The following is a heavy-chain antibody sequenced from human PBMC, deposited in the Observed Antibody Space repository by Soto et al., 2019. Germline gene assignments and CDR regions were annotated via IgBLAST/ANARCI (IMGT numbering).Heavy chain of an antibody. J-gene: IGHJ4*02. CDR2: ISPNSGGT. V-gene: IGHV1-2*02. CDR1: GYSFTAYY. Sequence: QVQLVQSGAEVKKSGASVKVSCKASGYSFTAYYIHWVRQAPGQGFEWMGEISPNSGGTKFAQKFQGRVTMTRDTSSTTVYMDLSNLSPDDTAVYYCGKGRSGDVGIFYWGQGTLFAVYS. D-gene: IGHD3-3*02. CDR3: GKGRSGDVGIFY.